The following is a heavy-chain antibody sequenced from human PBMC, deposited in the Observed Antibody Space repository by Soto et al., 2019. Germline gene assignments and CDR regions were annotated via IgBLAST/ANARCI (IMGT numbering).Heavy chain of an antibody. J-gene: IGHJ6*02. CDR1: GYTFTSYA. Sequence: ASVKVSCKASGYTFTSYAMHWVRQAPGQRLEWMGWINAGNGNTKYSQKFQGRVTITRDTSASTAYMELSSLRSEDTAVYYCARREHYYYYYGMDVWGQGTTVTVSS. CDR2: INAGNGNT. CDR3: ARREHYYYYYGMDV. V-gene: IGHV1-3*01.